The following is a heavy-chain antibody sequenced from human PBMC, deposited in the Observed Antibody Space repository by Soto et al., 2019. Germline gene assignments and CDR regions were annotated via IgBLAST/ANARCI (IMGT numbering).Heavy chain of an antibody. J-gene: IGHJ4*02. D-gene: IGHD3-22*01. Sequence: EVQLVESGGGLVKPGGSLRLSCAASGFTFSSYSMNWVRQAPGKGLEWVSSISSSSSYIYYADSVKGRFTISRDNAKNLLYLQMNSVRAEDTAVYYCARDYVDSSGYYCNFDYWGQGTLVTVSS. V-gene: IGHV3-21*01. CDR2: ISSSSSYI. CDR1: GFTFSSYS. CDR3: ARDYVDSSGYYCNFDY.